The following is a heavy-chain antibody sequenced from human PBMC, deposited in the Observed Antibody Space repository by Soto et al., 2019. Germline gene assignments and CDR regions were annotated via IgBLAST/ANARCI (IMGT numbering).Heavy chain of an antibody. CDR1: GFTFSSYG. J-gene: IGHJ6*03. CDR2: IWYDGSNK. V-gene: IGHV3-33*01. CDR3: ARDHYYGSGSYRNRLHYYYYMDV. Sequence: GGSLRLSCAASGFTFSSYGMHWVRQAPGKGLEWVAVIWYDGSNKYYADSVKGRFTISRDNSKNTLYLQMNSLRAEDTAVYYCARDHYYGSGSYRNRLHYYYYMDVWGKGTTVTVSS. D-gene: IGHD3-10*01.